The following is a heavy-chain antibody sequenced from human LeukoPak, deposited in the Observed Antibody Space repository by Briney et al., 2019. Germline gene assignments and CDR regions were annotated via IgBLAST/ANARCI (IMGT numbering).Heavy chain of an antibody. CDR2: ISSSGSTI. CDR1: GFTFSSYE. Sequence: PGGSLRLSSAASGFTFSSYEMNWVRQAPGKGLEWVSYISSSGSTIYYADSVKGRFTISRDNAKNSLYLEMNSLRAEDTAVYYCAREGAYCGGDCYSPEYFQHWGQGTLLTVSS. J-gene: IGHJ1*01. V-gene: IGHV3-48*03. D-gene: IGHD2-21*02. CDR3: AREGAYCGGDCYSPEYFQH.